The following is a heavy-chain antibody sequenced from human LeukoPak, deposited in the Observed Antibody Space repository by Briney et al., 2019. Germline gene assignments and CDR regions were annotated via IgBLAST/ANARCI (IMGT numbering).Heavy chain of an antibody. D-gene: IGHD2-2*01. J-gene: IGHJ6*03. CDR2: VSSSGGTI. Sequence: GGSLRLSCEGSGFTFSSYSMSWVRQAPGKGLEWVSYVSSSGGTIYYTDSVKGRFTISRDNAKNSLYLQMNSLRAEDTAVYYCARVGTTNYYFYYMDVWGKGTTVTVSS. V-gene: IGHV3-48*04. CDR1: GFTFSSYS. CDR3: ARVGTTNYYFYYMDV.